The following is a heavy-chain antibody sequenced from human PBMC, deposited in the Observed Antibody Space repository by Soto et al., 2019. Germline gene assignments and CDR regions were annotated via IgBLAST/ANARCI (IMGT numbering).Heavy chain of an antibody. CDR3: AREKAAAAGMFDY. CDR2: IYHSGST. V-gene: IGHV4-38-2*02. D-gene: IGHD6-13*01. CDR1: GYSISSGYY. Sequence: SETLSLTCAVSGYSISSGYYWGWIRQPPGKGLEWIGSIYHSGSTYYNPSLKSRVTISVDTSKNQFSLKLSSVTAADTAVYYCAREKAAAAGMFDYWGQGTLVTVS. J-gene: IGHJ4*02.